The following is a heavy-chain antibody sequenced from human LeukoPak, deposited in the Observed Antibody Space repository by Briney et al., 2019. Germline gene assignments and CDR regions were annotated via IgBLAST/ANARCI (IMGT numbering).Heavy chain of an antibody. V-gene: IGHV4-4*08. CDR2: IYATGSA. CDR1: GGSISTYY. D-gene: IGHD4-23*01. Sequence: SETLSLTCSVSGGSISTYYWSWIRHPPGKGLEWIGYIYATGSASYSPSLKSRVTMSVDTSKNQFSLRLRSVTAADTAMYYCARDDYGGSGDWDAFDIWGQGTMVTVS. J-gene: IGHJ3*02. CDR3: ARDDYGGSGDWDAFDI.